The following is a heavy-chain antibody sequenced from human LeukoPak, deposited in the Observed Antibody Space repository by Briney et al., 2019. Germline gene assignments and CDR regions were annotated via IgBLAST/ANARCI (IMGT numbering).Heavy chain of an antibody. J-gene: IGHJ4*02. D-gene: IGHD5-12*01. CDR3: ARLIGGYDFPSSLDY. Sequence: GESLKISCKGSGYSFTSYWIGWVRQMPGKGLEWMGIIYPGDSDTRYSPSFQGQVTISADRSISTAYLQWSSLKASDTAMYYYARLIGGYDFPSSLDYWGQGTLVTVSS. CDR2: IYPGDSDT. V-gene: IGHV5-51*01. CDR1: GYSFTSYW.